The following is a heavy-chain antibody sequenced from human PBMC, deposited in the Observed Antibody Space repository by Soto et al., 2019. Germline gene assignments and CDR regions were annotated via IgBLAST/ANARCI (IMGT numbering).Heavy chain of an antibody. CDR1: GFTFSSYA. J-gene: IGHJ4*02. CDR3: ARDHSCGRYGHFDY. Sequence: QAQLVESGGGVVQPGRSLRLSCAASGFTFSSYAMHWVRQAPGKGLEWVALISHDGSSNNYADSVEGRFSISRDNSKNTLYLQMNSLRPEDTAVYSCARDHSCGRYGHFDYWGQGTLVTVSS. V-gene: IGHV3-30-3*01. D-gene: IGHD6-19*01. CDR2: ISHDGSSN.